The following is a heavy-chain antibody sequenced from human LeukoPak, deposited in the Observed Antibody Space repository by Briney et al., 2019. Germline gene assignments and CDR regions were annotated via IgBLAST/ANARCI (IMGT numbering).Heavy chain of an antibody. CDR3: ARWVWLWPNLGFDY. V-gene: IGHV3-7*01. CDR2: IKQDGSEK. D-gene: IGHD5-18*01. Sequence: PGGSLRLSCAASGFTFSSYWMSWVRQAPGKGLEGGDNIKQDGSEKYYVDSVKGRFTISRDNAKTSLYLQMNSLRAEDTAVYYCARWVWLWPNLGFDYWGQGTLSTVSS. J-gene: IGHJ4*02. CDR1: GFTFSSYW.